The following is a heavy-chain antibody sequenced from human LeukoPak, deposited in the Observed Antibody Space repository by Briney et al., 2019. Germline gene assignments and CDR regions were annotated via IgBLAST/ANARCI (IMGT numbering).Heavy chain of an antibody. CDR1: GFTFSSYG. Sequence: PGRSLRLSRAASGFTFSSYGMHWVRQAPGKGLEWVAVISYDGSNKYYADSVKGRFTISRDNSKNTLYLQMNSLRAEDTAVYYCAKCPAAADHYYYGMDVWGQGTTVTVSS. D-gene: IGHD6-13*01. V-gene: IGHV3-30*18. CDR3: AKCPAAADHYYYGMDV. J-gene: IGHJ6*02. CDR2: ISYDGSNK.